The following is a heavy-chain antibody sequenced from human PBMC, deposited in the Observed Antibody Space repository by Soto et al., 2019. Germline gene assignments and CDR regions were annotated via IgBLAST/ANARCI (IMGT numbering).Heavy chain of an antibody. CDR2: INAGDGGT. D-gene: IGHD1-26*01. CDR3: ARTGHSGSYDF. Sequence: ASVKVSCKASGYSFANYGIHWVRQAPGQRLEWMGWINAGDGGTKYSENFQGGVTITRDTSASTVYLGLSSLSSEDTASYYCARTGHSGSYDFWG. J-gene: IGHJ5*01. CDR1: GYSFANYG. V-gene: IGHV1-3*01.